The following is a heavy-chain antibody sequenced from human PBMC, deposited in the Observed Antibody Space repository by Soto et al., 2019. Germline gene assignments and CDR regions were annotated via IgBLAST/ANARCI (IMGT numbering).Heavy chain of an antibody. J-gene: IGHJ4*02. CDR1: GGSISSGGYY. CDR3: ARSPEATVTAFDY. CDR2: IYYSGST. D-gene: IGHD4-17*01. Sequence: QVQLQESGPGLVKPSQTLSLTCTVSGGSISSGGYYWSWIRQHPRKGLEWIGYIYYSGSTYYNPSLKSRVTISVDTSKNKFSLKLSSVTAADTAVYYCARSPEATVTAFDYWGQGTLVTVSS. V-gene: IGHV4-31*03.